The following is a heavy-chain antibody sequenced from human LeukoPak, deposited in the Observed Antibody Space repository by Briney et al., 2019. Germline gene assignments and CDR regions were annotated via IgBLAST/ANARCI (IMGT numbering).Heavy chain of an antibody. Sequence: GGSLRLSCATSGFTFNVAWMNWVRQAPGKGLEWVCRSQNTGSGWTTDYGAPVKGRFTILRDDSKRTVYLQMNSLKTEDTAVYYCIRVKSWDTRFYLDSWGQGTLVTVSS. D-gene: IGHD1-26*01. J-gene: IGHJ4*02. CDR2: SQNTGSGWTT. CDR1: GFTFNVAW. V-gene: IGHV3-15*01. CDR3: IRVKSWDTRFYLDS.